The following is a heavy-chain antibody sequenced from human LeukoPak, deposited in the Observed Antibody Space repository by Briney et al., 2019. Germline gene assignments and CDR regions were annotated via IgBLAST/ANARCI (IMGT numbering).Heavy chain of an antibody. V-gene: IGHV4-34*01. Sequence: SETLSLTCAVYGGSFSGYYWSWIRQPPGKGLEWIGEINHSGSTNYNPSLKSRVTISVDTSKNQFSLKLSSVTAADTAVYYCAYLLVYGSVDYWGQGTLVTVSS. CDR3: AYLLVYGSVDY. J-gene: IGHJ4*02. CDR2: INHSGST. D-gene: IGHD3-10*01. CDR1: GGSFSGYY.